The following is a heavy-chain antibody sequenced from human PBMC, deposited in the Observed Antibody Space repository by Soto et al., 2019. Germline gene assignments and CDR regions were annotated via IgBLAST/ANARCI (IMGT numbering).Heavy chain of an antibody. CDR2: IWYDGSNK. Sequence: QVQLVESGGGVVQPGRSLRLSCAASGFTFSSYGMHWVRQAPGKGLEWVAVIWYDGSNKYYADSVKGRFTISRDNSKNTLYLQMNSLRAEDTAVYYCARVLGPYYYDSSGYSDAFDIWGQGTMVTVSS. CDR3: ARVLGPYYYDSSGYSDAFDI. V-gene: IGHV3-33*01. D-gene: IGHD3-22*01. J-gene: IGHJ3*02. CDR1: GFTFSSYG.